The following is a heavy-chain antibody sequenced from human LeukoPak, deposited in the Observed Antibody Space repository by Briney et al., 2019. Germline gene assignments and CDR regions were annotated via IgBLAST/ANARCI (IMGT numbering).Heavy chain of an antibody. CDR1: GGSIGSSY. V-gene: IGHV4-59*08. Sequence: SETLSLTCTVSGGSIGSSYWSWIRQPPGKGLEWLGYIYFSGSTDYNPSLKSRVTISVDTSKNQFSLELSSVTAADTAVYYCARHCSGSYSVLDYWAREPWSPSPQ. D-gene: IGHD1-26*01. J-gene: IGHJ4*02. CDR2: IYFSGST. CDR3: ARHCSGSYSVLDY.